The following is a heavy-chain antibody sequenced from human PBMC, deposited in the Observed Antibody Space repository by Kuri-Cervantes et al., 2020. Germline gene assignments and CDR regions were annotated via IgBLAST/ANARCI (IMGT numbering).Heavy chain of an antibody. D-gene: IGHD3-16*01. Sequence: GGSLRLSCAASGLTFSTYGMHWVRQAPGKGLEWVAIISCDGSNKDYTDSVRGRFTISRDNAKNTLCLQMNSLRAEDTAVYYCAKDQGSYADVWGQGTTVTVSS. CDR3: AKDQGSYADV. V-gene: IGHV3-30*18. CDR1: GLTFSTYG. CDR2: ISCDGSNK. J-gene: IGHJ6*02.